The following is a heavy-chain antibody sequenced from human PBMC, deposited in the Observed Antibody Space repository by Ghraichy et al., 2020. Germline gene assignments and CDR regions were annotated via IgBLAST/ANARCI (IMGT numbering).Heavy chain of an antibody. V-gene: IGHV3-72*01. J-gene: IGHJ4*02. CDR3: AGEMRGNTGLLY. CDR2: SRNKGNRDST. Sequence: GGSLRLSCGTSGFIFSDHYMGWVRQAPGKGLEWIARSRNKGNRDSTEYAASVTGRFTISRDELRDSLYLEMNSLTTEDTAIYFCAGEMRGNTGLLYWGQGTPGTFS. D-gene: IGHD3-10*01. CDR1: GFIFSDHY.